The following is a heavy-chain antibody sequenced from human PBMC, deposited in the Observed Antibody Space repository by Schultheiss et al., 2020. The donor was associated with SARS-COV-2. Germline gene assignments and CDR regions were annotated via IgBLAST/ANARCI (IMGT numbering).Heavy chain of an antibody. CDR1: GGTFSSYA. V-gene: IGHV1-69*13. J-gene: IGHJ4*02. CDR2: IIPVFGAP. CDR3: ARETSTYSGSYMSPSYFDY. D-gene: IGHD1-26*01. Sequence: SVKVSCKASGGTFSSYAISWVRQAPGQGLEWMGGIIPVFGAPTYAQKFQGRVTITADESTSTAYMELSSLRSEDTAVYYCARETSTYSGSYMSPSYFDYWGQGTLVTVSS.